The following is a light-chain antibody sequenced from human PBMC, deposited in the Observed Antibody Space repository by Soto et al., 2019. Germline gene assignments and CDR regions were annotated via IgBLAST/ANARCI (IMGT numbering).Light chain of an antibody. CDR2: GTS. V-gene: IGKV3-20*01. Sequence: EIVLTQSPGTLSVSPGERATLSCRASQTISSNYLAWYQRKPGQAPSLLIYGTSSRATGIPDRFSGSGSGTDFTLTISRLEPEDYAIYYCQQYVSWTFGQGTKVEIK. CDR1: QTISSNY. CDR3: QQYVSWT. J-gene: IGKJ1*01.